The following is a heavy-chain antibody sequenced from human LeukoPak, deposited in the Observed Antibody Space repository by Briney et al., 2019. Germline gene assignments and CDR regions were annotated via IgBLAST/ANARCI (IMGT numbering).Heavy chain of an antibody. CDR3: ARVSGYCSGGSCYSLDY. Sequence: GESLKISCKGSGYSFTSYWIGWVRQMPGKGLEWMGVIYPGDSDTRYSPSFQGQVTISADKSISTAYLQWSSLKASDTAMYYCARVSGYCSGGSCYSLDYWGQGTLVTVSS. J-gene: IGHJ4*02. CDR2: IYPGDSDT. V-gene: IGHV5-51*01. CDR1: GYSFTSYW. D-gene: IGHD2-15*01.